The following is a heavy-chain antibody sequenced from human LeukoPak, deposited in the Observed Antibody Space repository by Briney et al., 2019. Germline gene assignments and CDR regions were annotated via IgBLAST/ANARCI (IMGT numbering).Heavy chain of an antibody. CDR1: GGSFSGYY. CDR2: INHSGST. D-gene: IGHD6-19*01. V-gene: IGHV4-34*01. Sequence: SETPSLTCAVYGGSFSGYYWSWIRQPPGKGLEWIGEINHSGSTNYNPSLKSRATISVDRSKNQFSLKLSSVTAADTAVYYCARAGSSGWYAEYFQHWGQGTLVTVSS. CDR3: ARAGSSGWYAEYFQH. J-gene: IGHJ1*01.